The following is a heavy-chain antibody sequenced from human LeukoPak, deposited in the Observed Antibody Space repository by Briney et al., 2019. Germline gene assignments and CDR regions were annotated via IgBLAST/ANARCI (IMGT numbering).Heavy chain of an antibody. Sequence: PGRSLRLSCAASGFTFDDYAMHWVRQAPGKGLEWVSGISWNSGSIGYADSVKGRFTISRDNAKNSLYLQMNSLRAEDTALYYCAKDVSSTSYYYYGMDVWGQGTTVTVSS. CDR3: AKDVSSTSYYYYGMDV. D-gene: IGHD6-13*01. V-gene: IGHV3-9*01. CDR2: ISWNSGSI. CDR1: GFTFDDYA. J-gene: IGHJ6*02.